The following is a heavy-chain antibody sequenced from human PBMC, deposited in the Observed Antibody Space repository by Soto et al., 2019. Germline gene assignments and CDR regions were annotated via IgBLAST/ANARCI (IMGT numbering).Heavy chain of an antibody. CDR2: IDPSDSYT. CDR1: GYSFTSYW. V-gene: IGHV5-10-1*01. J-gene: IGHJ6*02. Sequence: PGEYLKISCKGSGYSFTSYWISWVRQMPGKGLEWMGRIDPSDSYTNYSPSFQGHLTISADKSISTVYLQWSSLKASDTAMYYCASRRDPTRLSSYYYYGMDVWGQGTTVTVSS. CDR3: ASRRDPTRLSSYYYYGMDV.